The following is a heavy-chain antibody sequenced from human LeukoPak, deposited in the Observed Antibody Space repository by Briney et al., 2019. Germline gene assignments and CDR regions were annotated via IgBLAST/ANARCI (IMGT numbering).Heavy chain of an antibody. J-gene: IGHJ4*02. CDR2: ISDSVGST. Sequence: GGSLRLSCAVSGITLSNDGMSWVRQAPGKGLEWVAGISDSVGSTNYADSVKGRFTISRDNPNTTLYLQMNSLRAEDTAVYFCARRGVVIRVILVGFHKEAFYFDSWGQGALVTVSS. CDR3: ARRGVVIRVILVGFHKEAFYFDS. V-gene: IGHV3-23*01. CDR1: GITLSNDG. D-gene: IGHD3-22*01.